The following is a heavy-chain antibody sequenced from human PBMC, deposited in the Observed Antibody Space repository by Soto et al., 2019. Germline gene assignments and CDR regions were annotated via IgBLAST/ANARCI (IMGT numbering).Heavy chain of an antibody. Sequence: NPSETLSLTCSVSGASINSEKYYWGWHRQPPGKGLEWIGSIYYRGNTYYNPSLQTRVTISLDKSKSQFSLRLNSVTAADSAVYFCARLEGLATISYYFDFWGQGAQVTVSS. V-gene: IGHV4-39*01. J-gene: IGHJ4*02. CDR1: GASINSEKYY. D-gene: IGHD3-9*01. CDR3: ARLEGLATISYYFDF. CDR2: IYYRGNT.